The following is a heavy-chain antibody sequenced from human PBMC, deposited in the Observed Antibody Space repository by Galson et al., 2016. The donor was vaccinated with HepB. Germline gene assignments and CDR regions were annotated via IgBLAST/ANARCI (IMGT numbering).Heavy chain of an antibody. J-gene: IGHJ6*03. D-gene: IGHD3-16*01. CDR2: ISKSGDYT. CDR1: GFIFSEYA. V-gene: IGHV3-23*01. CDR3: AKGLGDRLVTVYYYMDA. Sequence: SLRLSCAASGFIFSEYAMSWVRQAPGKGLEWVSAISKSGDYTYYADSVKGRFTISRDNSKNTLSLQMNSLRAEDTALYYCAKGLGDRLVTVYYYMDAWGKGTTVTVSS.